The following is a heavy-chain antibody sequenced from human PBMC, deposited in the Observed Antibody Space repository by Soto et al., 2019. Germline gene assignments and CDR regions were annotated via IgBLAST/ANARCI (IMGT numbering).Heavy chain of an antibody. D-gene: IGHD3-9*01. CDR2: MNPNSGNT. CDR3: ARERTTISMDV. J-gene: IGHJ6*02. CDR1: GGTFNSYA. Sequence: PSVKVCCKDSGGTFNSYAIKWVRQANGQGLEWMGWMNPNSGNTGYAQKFQGSVTMTRNTSISTAYMELSSLRSEDTAVYYCARERTTISMDVWGQGTTVTVSS. V-gene: IGHV1-8*02.